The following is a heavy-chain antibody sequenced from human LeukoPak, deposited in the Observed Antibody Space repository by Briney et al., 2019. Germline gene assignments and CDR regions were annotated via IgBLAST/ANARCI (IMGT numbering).Heavy chain of an antibody. V-gene: IGHV5-51*01. CDR2: IYPGDSDT. CDR1: GYSFTSYW. CDR3: ARQSYCSSTSCLVYFDY. Sequence: GESLKISCKGSGYSFTSYWIGWVRQMPGKGLEWMGIIYPGDSDTRYSPSFQGQVTISADKSISTAYLQWSSLKASDTAMYYCARQSYCSSTSCLVYFDYWGQGTRVTVSS. D-gene: IGHD2-2*01. J-gene: IGHJ4*02.